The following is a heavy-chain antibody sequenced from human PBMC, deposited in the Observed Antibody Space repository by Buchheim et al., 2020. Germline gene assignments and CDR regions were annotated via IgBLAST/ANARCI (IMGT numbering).Heavy chain of an antibody. D-gene: IGHD6-13*01. CDR1: GGSFSGYY. Sequence: QVQLQQWGAGLLKPSETLSLTCAVYGGSFSGYYWSWIRQPPGKGLEWIGEINHSGSTNYNPSLKSRVTISVDTSKNQFSLKLSSVTAADTAVYYCARARNGIAAAGKYNWFDPWGQGTL. J-gene: IGHJ5*02. CDR2: INHSGST. V-gene: IGHV4-34*01. CDR3: ARARNGIAAAGKYNWFDP.